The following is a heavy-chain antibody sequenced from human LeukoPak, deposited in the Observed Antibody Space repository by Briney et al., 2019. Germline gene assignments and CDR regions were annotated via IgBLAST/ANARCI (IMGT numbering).Heavy chain of an antibody. Sequence: GGSLRLSCAASGFTFSSYGMHWVRQAPGKGLEWVAFIRYDGSNKYYADSVKGRFTISRDNSKNTLYLQMNSLRAEDTAVYYCAKESGGGLSSHYYFDYWGQGTLVTVSS. D-gene: IGHD1-26*01. CDR1: GFTFSSYG. J-gene: IGHJ4*02. V-gene: IGHV3-30*02. CDR2: IRYDGSNK. CDR3: AKESGGGLSSHYYFDY.